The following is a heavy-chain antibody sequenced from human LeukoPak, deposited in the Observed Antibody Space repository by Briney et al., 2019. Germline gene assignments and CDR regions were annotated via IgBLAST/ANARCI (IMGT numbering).Heavy chain of an antibody. V-gene: IGHV3-30-3*01. CDR1: GFTFSSYA. D-gene: IGHD4-17*01. CDR3: ARLSYGDYVTPNFDY. CDR2: ISYDGSNK. J-gene: IGHJ4*02. Sequence: GGSLRLPCAASGFTFSSYAMHWVRQAPGKGLEWVAVISYDGSNKYYADSVKGRFTISRDNSKNTLYLQMNSLRAEDTAVYYCARLSYGDYVTPNFDYWGQGTLVTVSS.